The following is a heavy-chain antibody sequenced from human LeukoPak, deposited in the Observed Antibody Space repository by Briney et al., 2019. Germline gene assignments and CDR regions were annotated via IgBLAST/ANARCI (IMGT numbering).Heavy chain of an antibody. J-gene: IGHJ4*02. CDR2: INHSGST. CDR3: ARGRGDYVWGSYRYRDYFDY. D-gene: IGHD3-16*02. V-gene: IGHV4-34*01. Sequence: PSETLSLTCAVYGGSFSGFYWSWIRQPPGKGREWMGEINHSGSTNYNPSLKSRVTLSVDTSKNQFSLKLSSVTAADTAVYYCARGRGDYVWGSYRYRDYFDYWGQGTLVTVSS. CDR1: GGSFSGFY.